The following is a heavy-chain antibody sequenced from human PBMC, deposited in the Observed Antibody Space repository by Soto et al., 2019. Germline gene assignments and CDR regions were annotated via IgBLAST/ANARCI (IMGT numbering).Heavy chain of an antibody. CDR1: GGSISSSSYY. CDR2: IYYSGST. Sequence: QLQLQESGPGLVKPSETLSLTCTVSGGSISSSSYYWGWIRQPPGKGLEWIGSIYYSGSTYYNPSLKSRVTISVDTSKNQFSLKLSSVTAADTAVYYCAIGTYDLAEYCGGDCWLPQFDYWGQGTLVTVSS. J-gene: IGHJ4*02. CDR3: AIGTYDLAEYCGGDCWLPQFDY. V-gene: IGHV4-39*01. D-gene: IGHD2-21*01.